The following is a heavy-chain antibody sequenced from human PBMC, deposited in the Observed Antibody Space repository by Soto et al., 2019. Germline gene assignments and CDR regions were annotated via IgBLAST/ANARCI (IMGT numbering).Heavy chain of an antibody. Sequence: PSGTLVLTCSVYVGSFSGYDWSWIRQPPGKGLEWIGEINHSGSTNYNPSLKSRVTISVDTSKNQFSLKLSSVTAADTAVYYCARVVRTYYDFWSGYYPYYYYGMDVWGQGTKVTVSS. CDR3: ARVVRTYYDFWSGYYPYYYYGMDV. D-gene: IGHD3-3*01. J-gene: IGHJ6*02. CDR2: INHSGST. CDR1: VGSFSGYD. V-gene: IGHV4-34*01.